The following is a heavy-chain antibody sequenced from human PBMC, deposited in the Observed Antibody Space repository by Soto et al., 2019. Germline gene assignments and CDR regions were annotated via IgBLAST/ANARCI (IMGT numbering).Heavy chain of an antibody. D-gene: IGHD3-22*01. CDR1: GGSISYYY. CDR3: ARDREYYDSSGLYFDY. CDR2: TYYGWNT. Sequence: SETLSLTWIVSGGSISYYYWSWIRQPPGKGLEWIGYTYYGWNTNYNPSLKSRVTISVDTSKNQFSLKLISVTAADTAVYYCARDREYYDSSGLYFDYWGQGTLVTVSS. J-gene: IGHJ4*02. V-gene: IGHV4-59*01.